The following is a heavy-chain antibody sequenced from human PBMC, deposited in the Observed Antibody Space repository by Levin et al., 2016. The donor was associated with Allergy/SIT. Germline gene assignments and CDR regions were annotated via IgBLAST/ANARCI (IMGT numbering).Heavy chain of an antibody. V-gene: IGHV4-59*01. CDR2: IYYSGSA. CDR3: ARTRSIAPRGTSYYYVLDV. CDR1: GGSISSYY. J-gene: IGHJ6*02. D-gene: IGHD6-6*01. Sequence: SETLSLTCTVSGGSISSYYWNWIRQPPGKGLEWIGYIYYSGSANYNPSLKSRVTISVDTSKNQFSLQLSSVTAADTAVYYCARTRSIAPRGTSYYYVLDVWGQGTTVTVSS.